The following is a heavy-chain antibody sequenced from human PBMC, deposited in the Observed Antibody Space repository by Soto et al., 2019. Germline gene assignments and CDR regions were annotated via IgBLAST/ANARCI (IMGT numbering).Heavy chain of an antibody. J-gene: IGHJ5*02. Sequence: PGGSLRLSCAASGFTFSSYAMSWVRQAPGKGLEWVSAISGSGGSTYYADSVKGRFTISRDNSKNTLYLQMNSLRAEDTAVYYCAKFFVVAAGISGNWFDPWGQGTLVTVSS. CDR2: ISGSGGST. V-gene: IGHV3-23*01. CDR3: AKFFVVAAGISGNWFDP. CDR1: GFTFSSYA. D-gene: IGHD6-13*01.